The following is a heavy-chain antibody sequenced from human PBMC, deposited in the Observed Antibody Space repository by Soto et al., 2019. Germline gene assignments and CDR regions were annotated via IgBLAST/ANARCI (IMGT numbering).Heavy chain of an antibody. J-gene: IGHJ4*02. CDR3: ARSDYGGNLYYFDY. CDR2: IYPGDSDT. V-gene: IGHV5-51*01. CDR1: GYSFSNYW. D-gene: IGHD4-17*01. Sequence: AGESLKISCQGSGYSFSNYWIGWVRQMHGKGLEWMGIIYPGDSDTRYSPSFQGQVTISADKSISTIYLRWSSLKASDTAMYHCARSDYGGNLYYFDYWGQGTRGTVAS.